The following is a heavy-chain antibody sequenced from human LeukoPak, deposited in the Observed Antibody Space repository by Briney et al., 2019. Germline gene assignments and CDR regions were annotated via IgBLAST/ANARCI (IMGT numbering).Heavy chain of an antibody. V-gene: IGHV3-48*01. D-gene: IGHD2-15*01. CDR3: VRVKGSYFDY. J-gene: IGHJ4*02. Sequence: GGSLRLSCAASGFPLSSYSINWVRQAPGKGLEWVSYISSSGSAIYYVDSVKGRFTVSRDNAKNSLFLQMNSPRAEDMAVYYCVRVKGSYFDYWGQGALVTVSS. CDR2: ISSSGSAI. CDR1: GFPLSSYS.